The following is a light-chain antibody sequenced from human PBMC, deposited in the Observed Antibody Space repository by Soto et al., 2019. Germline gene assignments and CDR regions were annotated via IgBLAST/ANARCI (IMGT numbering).Light chain of an antibody. CDR2: EVS. CDR1: SSDIGTYDF. CDR3: SSYITSSTLVV. Sequence: QSALTQAASVSGSPGQSITISCTGTSSDIGTYDFVSWYQQHPGKAPKLIIYEVSNRPSGVSNRFSGSKSGNTASLTISGLQAEDEADYYCSSYITSSTLVVFGGGTQLTVL. J-gene: IGLJ2*01. V-gene: IGLV2-14*01.